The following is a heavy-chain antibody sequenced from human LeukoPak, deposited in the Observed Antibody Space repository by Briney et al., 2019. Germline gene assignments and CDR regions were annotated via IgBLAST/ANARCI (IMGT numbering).Heavy chain of an antibody. Sequence: PSETLSLTCTVSGGSISSGDYSWSWFRQPPGKGLEWIGYIYYSGSTYYNPSLKSRVTISVDTSKNQFSLKLSSVTAADTAVYYCARVTSGYSYEFDYWGQGTLVTVSS. CDR1: GGSISSGDYS. CDR3: ARVTSGYSYEFDY. D-gene: IGHD5-18*01. V-gene: IGHV4-30-4*08. J-gene: IGHJ4*02. CDR2: IYYSGST.